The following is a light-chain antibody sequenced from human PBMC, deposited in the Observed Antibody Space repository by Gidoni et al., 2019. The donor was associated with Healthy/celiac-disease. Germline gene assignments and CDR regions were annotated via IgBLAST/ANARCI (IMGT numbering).Light chain of an antibody. CDR2: DAS. Sequence: IQMTQSPSTLSASVGDRVTITCRASQSISSGLAWYQQKPGKAPKLLIEDASNLESGVPSRCSGSGPGTEFTLTSSSRQPDECETCYCQKYNSYWTFGQGTKVEIK. J-gene: IGKJ1*01. CDR3: QKYNSYWT. CDR1: QSISSG. V-gene: IGKV1-5*01.